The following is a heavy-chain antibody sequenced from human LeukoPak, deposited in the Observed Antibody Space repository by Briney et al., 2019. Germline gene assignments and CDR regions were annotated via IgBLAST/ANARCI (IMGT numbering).Heavy chain of an antibody. D-gene: IGHD3-22*01. CDR3: AGHYYDSSGYYPWYFDY. V-gene: IGHV4-39*01. CDR1: GGSFSSSTYY. Sequence: SETLSLTCTVSGGSFSSSTYYWGWIRQPPGKGLEWIGSMYYSGSTYYNQSLKSRVTISADTSKNQFSLKLTSVTAADTAVYYCAGHYYDSSGYYPWYFDYWGQGTLVTVSS. J-gene: IGHJ4*02. CDR2: MYYSGST.